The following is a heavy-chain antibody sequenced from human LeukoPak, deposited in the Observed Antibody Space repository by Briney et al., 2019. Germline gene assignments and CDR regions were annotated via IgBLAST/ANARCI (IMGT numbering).Heavy chain of an antibody. D-gene: IGHD4-17*01. V-gene: IGHV1-8*03. CDR1: GYTFTSYD. CDR2: MNPNSGNK. J-gene: IGHJ5*02. CDR3: ARASAYGDYGFDP. Sequence: ASVKVSCKASGYTFTSYDINWVRQATGQGLEWMGWMNPNSGNKGYAQKFQGRVTITRNTSISTAYMELSSLRSEDTAVYYCARASAYGDYGFDPWGQGTLVTVSS.